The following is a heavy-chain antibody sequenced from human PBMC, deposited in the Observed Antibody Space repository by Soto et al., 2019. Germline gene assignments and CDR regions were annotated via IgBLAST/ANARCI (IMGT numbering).Heavy chain of an antibody. CDR3: AKSGSWYGIDY. CDR1: GVTFSSYV. CDR2: INNNGAFT. V-gene: IGHV3-23*01. Sequence: EVQLLQSGGGLVQPGGSLRLSCAASGVTFSSYVMNWVRQSPGKGLEWVSSINNNGAFTYYADSVKGRCTISRDNSKNTLCLQMDSLRAEDTAVYYCAKSGSWYGIDYWGQGLLVTVSS. J-gene: IGHJ4*02. D-gene: IGHD6-13*01.